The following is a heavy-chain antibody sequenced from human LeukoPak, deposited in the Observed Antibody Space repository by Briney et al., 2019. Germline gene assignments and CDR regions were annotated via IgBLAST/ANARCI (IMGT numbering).Heavy chain of an antibody. CDR2: ISYDGSKK. J-gene: IGHJ4*02. Sequence: QPGGSLRLSCAASGFTFSSYWMHWVRQAPGKGLVWVTVISYDGSKKYYADSVKGRFTISRDNSKNTVYLQMNSLRAEDTAVYYCANTYYAFWSGSFWGQGTLVTVSS. CDR3: ANTYYAFWSGSF. D-gene: IGHD3-3*01. V-gene: IGHV3-30-3*01. CDR1: GFTFSSYW.